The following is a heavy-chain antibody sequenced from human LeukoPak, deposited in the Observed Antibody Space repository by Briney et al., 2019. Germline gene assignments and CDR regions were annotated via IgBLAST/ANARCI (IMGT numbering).Heavy chain of an antibody. Sequence: ASVKVSCKASGYTFTSYGISWVRQAPGQGLEWMGWISAYNGNTNYAQKLQGRVTMTTDTSTSTAHMELRSLRSDDTAVYYCARDRAAKAANFDYWGQGTLVTVSS. CDR3: ARDRAAKAANFDY. J-gene: IGHJ4*02. CDR2: ISAYNGNT. D-gene: IGHD6-25*01. V-gene: IGHV1-18*01. CDR1: GYTFTSYG.